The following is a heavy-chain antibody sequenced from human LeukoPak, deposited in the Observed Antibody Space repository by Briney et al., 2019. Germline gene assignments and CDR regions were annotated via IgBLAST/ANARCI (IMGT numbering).Heavy chain of an antibody. CDR3: AREKDGYSYGYDAFDI. J-gene: IGHJ3*02. CDR2: IYYSGST. D-gene: IGHD5-18*01. Sequence: SETLSLTCTVSDGSISTYYWSWIRQPPGKGLEWIGYIYYSGSTNYNPSLKSRVTISLDTSKNQFSLKLSSVTAADTAVYYCAREKDGYSYGYDAFDIWGQGTMVTVSS. CDR1: DGSISTYY. V-gene: IGHV4-59*01.